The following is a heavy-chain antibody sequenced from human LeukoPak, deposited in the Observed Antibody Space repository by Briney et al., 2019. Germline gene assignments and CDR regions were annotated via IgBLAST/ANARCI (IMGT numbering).Heavy chain of an antibody. CDR2: ISGSGGST. D-gene: IGHD6-19*01. Sequence: PGGSLRLSCAASGFTFSSYAMSWVRQAPGKGLEWVSAISGSGGSTYYADSVKGRFTISRDNSKNTLYLQMNGLRAEDTAVYYCAKSGQWLVLHWFDPWGQGTLVTVSS. V-gene: IGHV3-23*01. CDR1: GFTFSSYA. CDR3: AKSGQWLVLHWFDP. J-gene: IGHJ5*02.